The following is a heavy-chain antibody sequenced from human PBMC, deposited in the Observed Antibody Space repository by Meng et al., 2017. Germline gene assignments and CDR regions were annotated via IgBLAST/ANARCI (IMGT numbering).Heavy chain of an antibody. Sequence: GESLKISCAASGFTFSGFWMSWVRQAPGKGLEWVANIKQDGSEKYYVDSVKGRFTISRDNAKNSLYLQMNSLRAEDTAVYYCARESVTRSFDYWGQGTLVTVSS. CDR1: GFTFSGFW. CDR3: ARESVTRSFDY. CDR2: IKQDGSEK. V-gene: IGHV3-7*01. D-gene: IGHD4-17*01. J-gene: IGHJ4*02.